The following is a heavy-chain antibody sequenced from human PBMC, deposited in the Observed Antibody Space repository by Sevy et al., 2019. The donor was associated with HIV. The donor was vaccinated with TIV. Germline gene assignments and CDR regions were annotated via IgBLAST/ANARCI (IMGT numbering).Heavy chain of an antibody. CDR1: GFTFSSYW. D-gene: IGHD2-2*01. CDR2: INSDGSST. V-gene: IGHV3-74*01. Sequence: GSLRLSCAASGFTFSSYWMHWVRQAPGKGLVWVSRINSDGSSTSYADSVKGRFTISRDNAKNTLYLQMNSLRAEDMAVYYCARDVSDIVVVPAAYGMDVWGQGTTVTVSS. CDR3: ARDVSDIVVVPAAYGMDV. J-gene: IGHJ6*02.